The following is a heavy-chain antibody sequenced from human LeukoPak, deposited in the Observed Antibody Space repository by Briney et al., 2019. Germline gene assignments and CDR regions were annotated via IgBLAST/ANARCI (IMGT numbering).Heavy chain of an antibody. CDR1: GYTFTSYG. CDR2: ISAYNGNT. CDR3: ARQYDFWSAKDEDNWFDP. D-gene: IGHD3-3*01. Sequence: ASVKVSCKASGYTFTSYGISWVRQAPGQGLEWMGWISAYNGNTNYAQKLQGRVTMTTDTSTSTAYMELRSLRSDDTAVYYCARQYDFWSAKDEDNWFDPWGQGTPVTVSS. V-gene: IGHV1-18*01. J-gene: IGHJ5*02.